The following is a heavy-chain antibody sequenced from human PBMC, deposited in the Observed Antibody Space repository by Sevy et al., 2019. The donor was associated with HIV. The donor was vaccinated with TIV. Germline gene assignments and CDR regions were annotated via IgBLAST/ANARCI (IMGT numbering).Heavy chain of an antibody. J-gene: IGHJ3*02. CDR3: ARGGGSGSYYEGAFDI. CDR2: ISSSSSTI. D-gene: IGHD1-26*01. Sequence: GGSLRLSCAASGFTFSSYSMNWVRQAPGKGLEWVSYISSSSSTIYYADSVKGRITISRDNAKNSLYLQMNGLGDEDTAVYYCARGGGSGSYYEGAFDIWGQGTMVTVSS. V-gene: IGHV3-48*02. CDR1: GFTFSSYS.